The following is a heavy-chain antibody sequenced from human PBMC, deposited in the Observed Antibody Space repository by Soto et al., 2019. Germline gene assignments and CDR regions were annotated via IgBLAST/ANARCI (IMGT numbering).Heavy chain of an antibody. CDR3: TTVFED. J-gene: IGHJ4*02. Sequence: EVQLVQSGGGSVQPGGSLRLSCAASGFTFTNYWMHWVRQVPGKGLVWVSRIDGVGAGTSYSDSVRGRFTISRDNAENMLYLQMNSLRAEDTAVYYGTTVFEDCCEGSLVIVSS. CDR2: IDGVGAGT. CDR1: GFTFTNYW. V-gene: IGHV3-74*01.